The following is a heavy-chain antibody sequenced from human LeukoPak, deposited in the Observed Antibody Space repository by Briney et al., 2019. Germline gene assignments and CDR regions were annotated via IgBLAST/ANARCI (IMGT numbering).Heavy chain of an antibody. V-gene: IGHV3-64D*06. CDR1: GFTFSSYA. CDR2: ISSNGGST. CDR3: VKGMEDYDILTGVLDV. J-gene: IGHJ6*02. Sequence: GGSLRLSCSASGFTFSSYAMHWVRQAPGKGLEYISAISSNGGSTYYADSVKGRFTISRDNSKNTLYLQMSSLRAEDTAVYYCVKGMEDYDILTGVLDVWGQGTTVTVSS. D-gene: IGHD3-9*01.